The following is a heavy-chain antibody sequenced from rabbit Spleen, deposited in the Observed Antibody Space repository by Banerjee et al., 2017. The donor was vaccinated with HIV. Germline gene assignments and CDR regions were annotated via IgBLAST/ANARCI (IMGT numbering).Heavy chain of an antibody. CDR2: IAAGSGGTT. D-gene: IGHD4-1*01. CDR3: ARETSSDWGIVSFYFSL. V-gene: IGHV1S40*01. Sequence: QSLEESGGDLVKPGTSLTLTCTASGFSFISGYYMCWFRQAPGKGLVWIACIAAGSGGTTDYGNWANARCTISSHNAQNTLYLQLKRLTVADTATYFCARETSSDWGIVSFYFSLWGPGTLVTVS. CDR1: GFSFISGYY. J-gene: IGHJ4*01.